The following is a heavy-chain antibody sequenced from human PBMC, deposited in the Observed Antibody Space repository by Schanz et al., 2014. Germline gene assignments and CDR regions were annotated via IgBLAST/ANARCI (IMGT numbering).Heavy chain of an antibody. V-gene: IGHV1-69*02. CDR2: LIPLLNIT. Sequence: QVQLVQSGAEVKKPGSSVTVSCKASGGTFSSYTINWVRQAPGQGLELMGRLIPLLNITVYTQKFQGRVTLTADKSTATAYMELSSLRSDDTAVYYCGEYGSGSYTDTWGQGTLVTVSP. CDR1: GGTFSSYT. J-gene: IGHJ5*02. D-gene: IGHD3-10*01. CDR3: GEYGSGSYTDT.